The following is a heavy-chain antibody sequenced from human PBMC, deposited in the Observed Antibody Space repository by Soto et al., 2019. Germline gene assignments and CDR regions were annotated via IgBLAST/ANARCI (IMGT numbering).Heavy chain of an antibody. CDR2: ISPYNGNT. D-gene: IGHD3-3*01. J-gene: IGHJ4*02. CDR3: AKDLVSGSDFWRAYNGGHLDY. V-gene: IGHV1-18*01. CDR1: GYTFRNYG. Sequence: QVQLVQSGAEVKRPGASVKVSCKASGYTFRNYGITWVRQAPGQGLEWMAWISPYNGNTNYAQDLQGRVTMTTDTSTSTAYMELRSLTSEDTAMYYCAKDLVSGSDFWRAYNGGHLDYWGQGTLVTVSS.